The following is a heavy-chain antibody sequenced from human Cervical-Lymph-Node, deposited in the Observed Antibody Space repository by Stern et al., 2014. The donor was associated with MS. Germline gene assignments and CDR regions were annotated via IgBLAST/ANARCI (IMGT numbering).Heavy chain of an antibody. CDR2: INSDGSST. J-gene: IGHJ4*02. Sequence: EVQLVESGGGLVQPGGSLRLSCAASGFTFSSYWMHWVRQAPGKGLVWVSRINSDGSSTTYADSVKGRFTISRDNAKNTLYLQMNSLRAEDTAVYYCARIAGVRLWIQPLDYWGQGTLVTVSS. V-gene: IGHV3-74*02. CDR3: ARIAGVRLWIQPLDY. CDR1: GFTFSSYW. D-gene: IGHD5-18*01.